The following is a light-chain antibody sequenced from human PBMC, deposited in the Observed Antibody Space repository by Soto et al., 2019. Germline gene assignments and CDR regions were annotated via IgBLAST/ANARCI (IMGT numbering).Light chain of an antibody. CDR2: KAS. V-gene: IGKV1-5*03. J-gene: IGKJ1*01. CDR1: QSISSW. CDR3: QQYNDNPWT. Sequence: DIQMTQSPSTLSASVGDRVTITCRASQSISSWLAWYQQKPGKAPKLLIYKASSLESGVPSRFSGSGSGTEFTLTISSLQTDDFATYYCQQYNDNPWTFGPGTKVEIK.